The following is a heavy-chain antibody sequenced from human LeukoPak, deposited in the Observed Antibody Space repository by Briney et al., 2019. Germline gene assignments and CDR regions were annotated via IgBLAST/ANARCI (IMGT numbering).Heavy chain of an antibody. CDR3: ARAPYSYSYRPPPDY. CDR2: IWYDGSNK. CDR1: GFTFSTYN. Sequence: PGGSLRLSCAASGFTFSTYNMHWVRQAPGTGLEWVAVIWYDGSNKHYADSVKGRFTISRDNSKNTLYLQMNSLRAEDKAVYYCARAPYSYSYRPPPDYWGQGTLVTVSS. D-gene: IGHD1-26*01. J-gene: IGHJ4*02. V-gene: IGHV3-33*01.